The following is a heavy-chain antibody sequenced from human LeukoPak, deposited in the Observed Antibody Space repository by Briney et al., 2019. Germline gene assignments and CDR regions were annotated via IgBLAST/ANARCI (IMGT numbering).Heavy chain of an antibody. V-gene: IGHV1-18*01. J-gene: IGHJ6*02. CDR1: GYTFTSYG. D-gene: IGHD3-16*02. CDR2: ISAYNGNT. CDR3: ARSSSSWGIYHYGMDV. Sequence: ASVQVSCKASGYTFTSYGISWVRQAPGQGLEWMGWISAYNGNTNYAQKLQDRVTMTTDTSTSTVYMELRSLRPDDTGIYYCARSSSSWGIYHYGMDVWGQGTTLTVAS.